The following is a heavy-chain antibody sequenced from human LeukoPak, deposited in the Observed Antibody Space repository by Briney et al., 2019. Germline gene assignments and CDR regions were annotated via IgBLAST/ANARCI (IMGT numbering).Heavy chain of an antibody. J-gene: IGHJ5*02. Sequence: SVKVSCKASGGTFSSYAISWVRQAPGQGLEWMGGIIPIFGTANYAQKFQGRVTITTDESTSTAYMELSSLRSEDTAVYYCARGPSYYYDSSGYYSVDPWGQGTLVTVSS. V-gene: IGHV1-69*05. CDR2: IIPIFGTA. CDR3: ARGPSYYYDSSGYYSVDP. D-gene: IGHD3-22*01. CDR1: GGTFSSYA.